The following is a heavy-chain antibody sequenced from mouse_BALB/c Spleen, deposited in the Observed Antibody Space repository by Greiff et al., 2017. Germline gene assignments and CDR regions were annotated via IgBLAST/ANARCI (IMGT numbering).Heavy chain of an antibody. CDR1: GFTFSSYT. CDR2: ISSGGGNT. CDR3: AREGITTVVAPNYYAMDY. D-gene: IGHD1-1*01. Sequence: EVKLEESGGGLVKPGGSLKLSCAASGFTFSSYTMSWVRQTPEKRLEWVATISSGGGNTYYPDSVKGRFTISRDNAKNNLYLQMSSLRSEDTALYYCAREGITTVVAPNYYAMDYWGQGTSVTVSS. J-gene: IGHJ4*01. V-gene: IGHV5-9*03.